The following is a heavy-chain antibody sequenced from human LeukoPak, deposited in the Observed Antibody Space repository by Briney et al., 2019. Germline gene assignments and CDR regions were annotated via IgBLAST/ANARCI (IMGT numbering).Heavy chain of an antibody. CDR2: IWYDGSNK. CDR1: GFTFSSYG. J-gene: IGHJ4*02. D-gene: IGHD6-13*01. CDR3: AKDLAAAGALDY. Sequence: GESLKISCAASGFTFSSYGMHWVRQAPGKGLEWVAVIWYDGSNKYYADSVKGRFTISRDNSKNTLYLQMNSLRAEDTAVYYCAKDLAAAGALDYWGQGTLVTVSS. V-gene: IGHV3-33*06.